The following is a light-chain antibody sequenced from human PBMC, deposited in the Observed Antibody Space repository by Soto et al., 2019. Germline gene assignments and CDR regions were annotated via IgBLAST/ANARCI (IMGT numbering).Light chain of an antibody. J-gene: IGKJ2*01. CDR3: QRYGTSPPHT. Sequence: EIVLTQSPGTLSLSPGEGATLSCRASQTITNNYLPWYQQKPGQPPRLLISGASSRATGVPDRFSGSGSGTDFTLTISRLESEDFAVYYCQRYGTSPPHTFGQGTKVEIK. V-gene: IGKV3-20*01. CDR1: QTITNNY. CDR2: GAS.